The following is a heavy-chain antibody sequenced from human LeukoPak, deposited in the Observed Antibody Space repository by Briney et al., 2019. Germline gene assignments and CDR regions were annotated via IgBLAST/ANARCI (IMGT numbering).Heavy chain of an antibody. D-gene: IGHD7-27*01. J-gene: IGHJ4*02. CDR2: ISYDGSNK. V-gene: IGHV3-30-3*01. Sequence: GGSLRLSCAASVFTFSSYAMHWVRQAPGKGLEWVAVISYDGSNKYYADSVKGRFTISRDNAMNSLYLQMNSLRDEDTAVYYCARATGDCWGQGTLVTVSS. CDR1: VFTFSSYA. CDR3: ARATGDC.